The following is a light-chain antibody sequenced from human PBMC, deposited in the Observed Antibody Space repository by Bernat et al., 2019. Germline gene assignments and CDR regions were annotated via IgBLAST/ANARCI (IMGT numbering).Light chain of an antibody. Sequence: QSVLTQPPSASGTPGQRVTISCSGSSSNIGRNSVNWYQQVPGTAPRLLMYSDNKRPSGVPDRFSGSKSGTSASLAIRGLQSEDEADYYCAAWDNSLNGYWVFGGGTKLTV. J-gene: IGLJ3*02. CDR3: AAWDNSLNGYWV. CDR2: SDN. V-gene: IGLV1-44*01. CDR1: SSNIGRNS.